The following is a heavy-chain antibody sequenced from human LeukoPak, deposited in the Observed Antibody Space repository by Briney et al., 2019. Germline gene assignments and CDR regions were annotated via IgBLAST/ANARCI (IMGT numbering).Heavy chain of an antibody. CDR3: AKDQSGGWYFSAEVSYYFDY. CDR1: GFTFSSYA. J-gene: IGHJ4*02. V-gene: IGHV3-23*01. Sequence: GGSLRLSCAASGFTFSSYAMSWVRQAPGKGLEWVSAISGSGGSTYYADSVKGRFTISRDNSKNTLCLQMNSLRAEDTAVYYCAKDQSGGWYFSAEVSYYFDYWGQGTLVTVSS. D-gene: IGHD6-19*01. CDR2: ISGSGGST.